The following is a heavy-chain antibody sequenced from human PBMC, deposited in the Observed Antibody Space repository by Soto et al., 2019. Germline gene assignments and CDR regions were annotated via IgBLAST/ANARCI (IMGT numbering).Heavy chain of an antibody. CDR1: GYTFTGYY. CDR3: ARDLKTDITEYCSGGSCYYYYYGMDV. D-gene: IGHD2-15*01. CDR2: INPNSGGT. Sequence: ASVKVSCKASGYTFTGYYMHWVRQAPGQGLEWMGWINPNSGGTNYAKKFQGGVTMTGDTSISTAYMELSRLRCDDTAVYYCARDLKTDITEYCSGGSCYYYYYGMDVWGQGTTVTVSS. J-gene: IGHJ6*02. V-gene: IGHV1-2*02.